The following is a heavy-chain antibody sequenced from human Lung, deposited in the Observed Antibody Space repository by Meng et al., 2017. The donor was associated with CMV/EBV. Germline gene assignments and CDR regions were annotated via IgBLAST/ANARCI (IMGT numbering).Heavy chain of an antibody. D-gene: IGHD2-2*01. V-gene: IGHV1-69*04. J-gene: IGHJ4*02. CDR2: INPILGIA. CDR3: AREVLYFSSTSCHFDY. CDR1: GYTFTAYI. Sequence: SXXVSXKASGYTFTAYIMHWLRQAPGQGLEWMGRINPILGIANYAQKFQGRVTITADKSTSTGYMELSSLRSEDTAVYYCAREVLYFSSTSCHFDYRGQGXLVTVSS.